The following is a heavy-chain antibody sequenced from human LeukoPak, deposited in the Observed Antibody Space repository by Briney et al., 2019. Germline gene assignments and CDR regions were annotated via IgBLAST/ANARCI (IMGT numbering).Heavy chain of an antibody. CDR3: ARWGGCSYGPPSWYFDL. D-gene: IGHD5-18*01. V-gene: IGHV5-51*01. CDR2: IYPGDSDT. Sequence: GESLKISCKGSGYIFTSYWIGWVRQMPGKGLEWMGIIYPGDSDTRYSPSFQGQVTISADKSISTTYLQWSSLKASDTAMYYCARWGGCSYGPPSWYFDLWGRGTLVTVSS. CDR1: GYIFTSYW. J-gene: IGHJ2*01.